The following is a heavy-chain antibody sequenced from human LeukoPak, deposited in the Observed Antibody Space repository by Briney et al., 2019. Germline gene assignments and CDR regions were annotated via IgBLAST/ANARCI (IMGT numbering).Heavy chain of an antibody. CDR2: ISSSSSYI. V-gene: IGHV3-21*01. CDR1: GLTFSSYS. Sequence: GGSLRLSCAASGLTFSSYSMNWVRQAPGKGLEWVSSISSSSSYIYYADSVKGRFTISRDNAKSSLYLQMNSLRAEDTAVYYCARWTATGTGYYYYGMDVWGKGTTVTVSS. J-gene: IGHJ6*04. D-gene: IGHD5-18*01. CDR3: ARWTATGTGYYYYGMDV.